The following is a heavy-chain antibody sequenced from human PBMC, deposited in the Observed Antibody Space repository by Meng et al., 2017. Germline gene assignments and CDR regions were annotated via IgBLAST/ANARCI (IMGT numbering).Heavy chain of an antibody. D-gene: IGHD5-12*01. J-gene: IGHJ5*02. Sequence: QVQLQESGPGLVKPSQTLSLTCTVSGGSISSGGYYWRWIRQHPGKGLEWIGYIYYSGSTYYNPSLKSLVTISVDTSKNQFSLKLSSVTAADTAVYYCASKGGLSTYNWFDPWGQGTLVTVSS. CDR2: IYYSGST. CDR1: GGSISSGGYY. V-gene: IGHV4-31*01. CDR3: ASKGGLSTYNWFDP.